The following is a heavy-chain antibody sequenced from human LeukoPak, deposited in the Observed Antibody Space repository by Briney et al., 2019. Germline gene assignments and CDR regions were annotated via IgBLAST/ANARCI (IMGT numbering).Heavy chain of an antibody. J-gene: IGHJ6*02. CDR2: INSDGSST. Sequence: GGSLRLSCAASGXTFSTYWMHWVRQTPGKGRVWVSRINSDGSSTSYADSVKGRFTISRDNAKNTLYLQMNSLRAEDTAVYFCARSDIMDVWGQGTTVTVSS. CDR1: GXTFSTYW. CDR3: ARSDIMDV. V-gene: IGHV3-74*01.